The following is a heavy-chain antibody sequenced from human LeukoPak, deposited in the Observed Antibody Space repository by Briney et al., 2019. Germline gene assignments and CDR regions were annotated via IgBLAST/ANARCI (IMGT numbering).Heavy chain of an antibody. D-gene: IGHD6-13*01. CDR3: VPPAAGLRRTISTEYFQH. V-gene: IGHV3-48*03. Sequence: GGSLRLSCAAAGLSFSSYEMYWVRQAPGMGLEWVSYISGDSTTIYYADSVKGRFTISRDNAKNSLYLRMDSLRAEDTAIYYCVPPAAGLRRTISTEYFQHWGPGTLVTVSS. CDR1: GLSFSSYE. J-gene: IGHJ1*01. CDR2: ISGDSTTI.